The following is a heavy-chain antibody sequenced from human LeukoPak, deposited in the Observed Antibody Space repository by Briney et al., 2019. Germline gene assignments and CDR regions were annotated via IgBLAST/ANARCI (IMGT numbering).Heavy chain of an antibody. CDR1: GYTFTSHG. CDR2: ISAYNGNT. V-gene: IGHV1-18*01. J-gene: IGHJ4*02. D-gene: IGHD6-19*01. Sequence: GASVKVSCKASGYTFTSHGISWVRQAPGQGLEWMGWISAYNGNTNYAQKLQGRVTMTTDTSTSTAYMELRSLRSDDTAVYYCARDRWSIAVAGTADYWGQGTLVTVSS. CDR3: ARDRWSIAVAGTADY.